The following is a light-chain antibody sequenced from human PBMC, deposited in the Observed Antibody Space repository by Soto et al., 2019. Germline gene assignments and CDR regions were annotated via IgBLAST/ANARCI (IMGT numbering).Light chain of an antibody. Sequence: QSALTQPASVSGSPGQSVTISCTGTTSDVGNYRFVSWYLQHPGKAPQLLISEVSKRPSGISSRFSGSKSGNTASLTISGLQADDEADYFRSSYTDSDTWVFGGGTKLTVL. V-gene: IGLV2-23*02. CDR2: EVS. CDR1: TSDVGNYRF. J-gene: IGLJ3*02. CDR3: SSYTDSDTWV.